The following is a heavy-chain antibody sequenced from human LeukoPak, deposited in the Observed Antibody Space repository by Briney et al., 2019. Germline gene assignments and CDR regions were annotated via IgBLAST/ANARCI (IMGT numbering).Heavy chain of an antibody. CDR1: GGSIDSGDYY. Sequence: SETLSLTCTVSGGSIDSGDYYWGWVRQPPGKGLECIASIHYTGSTYYDPSLKSRVTLSVDTSKNQFSLNLYSVTAADTAIYYCARHPIERSLGGVPDWFDPWGQGTLATVSS. CDR3: ARHPIERSLGGVPDWFDP. D-gene: IGHD3-3*01. J-gene: IGHJ5*02. CDR2: IHYTGST. V-gene: IGHV4-39*07.